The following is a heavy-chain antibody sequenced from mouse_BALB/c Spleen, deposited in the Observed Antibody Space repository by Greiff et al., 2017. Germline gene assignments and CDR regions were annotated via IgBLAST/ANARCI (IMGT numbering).Heavy chain of an antibody. CDR2: ISYSGST. CDR3: ATYYRYDAYYAMDY. V-gene: IGHV3-2*02. J-gene: IGHJ4*01. CDR1: GYSITSDYA. D-gene: IGHD2-14*01. Sequence: DVKLQESGPGLVKPSQSLSLTCTVTGYSITSDYAWNWIRQFPGNKLEWMGYISYSGSTSYNPSLKSRISITRDTSKNQFFLQLNSVTTEDTATYYCATYYRYDAYYAMDYWGQGTSVTVSS.